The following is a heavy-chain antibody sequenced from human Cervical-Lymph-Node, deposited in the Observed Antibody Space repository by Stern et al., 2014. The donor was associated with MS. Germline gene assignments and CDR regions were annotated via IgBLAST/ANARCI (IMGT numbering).Heavy chain of an antibody. D-gene: IGHD6-19*01. Sequence: VQLVQSGAEVKKPGASVKVSCKASGYTFTSYYMHWVRQAPGQGLEWMGIINPSGGSKRYAQKFQGRVTMTRDTSTSTVYMELSGLRSEDTAVYYCAREVAGHRLGMMDVWGQGTTVTVSS. CDR2: INPSGGSK. V-gene: IGHV1-46*01. J-gene: IGHJ6*02. CDR1: GYTFTSYY. CDR3: AREVAGHRLGMMDV.